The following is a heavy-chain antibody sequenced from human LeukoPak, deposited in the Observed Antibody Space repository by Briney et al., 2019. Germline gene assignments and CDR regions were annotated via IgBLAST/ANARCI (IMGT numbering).Heavy chain of an antibody. CDR2: INKRGSST. CDR1: GFTFSSYT. CDR3: AKERQTGDYFTSDY. V-gene: IGHV3-23*05. Sequence: GGALRLSCAASGFTFSSYTMSWVRQAPGGGLEWLSAINKRGSSTYYAGSVKDRFTISRDNSENTLYLQMNSLTVDDTAVYFCAKERQTGDYFTSDYWGQGTLVTVSS. D-gene: IGHD4-17*01. J-gene: IGHJ4*02.